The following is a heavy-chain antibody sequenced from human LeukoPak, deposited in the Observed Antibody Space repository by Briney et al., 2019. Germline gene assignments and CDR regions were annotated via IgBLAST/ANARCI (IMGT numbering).Heavy chain of an antibody. Sequence: ASVKVSCKASGDTFTGYYMHWVRQAPGQGLEWMGWINPNSGGTNYAQKFQGRVTMTRDTSISTAYMDLSRLRSDDTAVYYCARRTNGMRSDAFDIWGQGTMVTVSS. CDR3: ARRTNGMRSDAFDI. V-gene: IGHV1-2*02. J-gene: IGHJ3*02. CDR1: GDTFTGYY. CDR2: INPNSGGT.